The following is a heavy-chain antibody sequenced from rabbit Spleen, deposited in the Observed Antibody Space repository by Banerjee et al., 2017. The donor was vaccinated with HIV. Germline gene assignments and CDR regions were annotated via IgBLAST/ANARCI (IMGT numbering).Heavy chain of an antibody. CDR3: ARDAAGREDFNL. CDR1: GFSFSNGYY. CDR2: IDVVRRGNT. V-gene: IGHV1S45*01. D-gene: IGHD4-2*01. J-gene: IGHJ4*01. Sequence: QEQLEESGGDLVKPEGSLTLTCTASGFSFSNGYYMCWVRQAPGKGLEWIACIDVVRRGNTYYASWAKGRSTVSKTSSTTVTLQMTSLTAADTATYFCARDAAGREDFNLWGPGTLVTVS.